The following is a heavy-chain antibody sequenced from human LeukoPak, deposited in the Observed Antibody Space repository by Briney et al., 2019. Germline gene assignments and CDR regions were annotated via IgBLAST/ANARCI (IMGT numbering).Heavy chain of an antibody. D-gene: IGHD6-19*01. CDR2: ISGSGGST. V-gene: IGHV3-23*01. Sequence: GGSLRLSCAASGFTFSSYAMSWVRQAPGQGLEWVSAISGSGGSTYYADSVKGRFTISRDNSKNTLYLQMNSLRAEDTAIYYCAKKEEQWLNDYWGQGTLVTVSS. CDR1: GFTFSSYA. CDR3: AKKEEQWLNDY. J-gene: IGHJ4*02.